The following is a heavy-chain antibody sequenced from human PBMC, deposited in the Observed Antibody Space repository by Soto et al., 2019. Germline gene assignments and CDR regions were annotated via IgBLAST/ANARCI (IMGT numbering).Heavy chain of an antibody. CDR3: ARDLAAAGPLDC. CDR1: GYTFSNDA. V-gene: IGHV1-18*01. J-gene: IGHJ4*02. CDR2: ISAYNGNT. Sequence: QVQLVQSGAEVKKPGASVKVSCKASGYTFSNDAFSWVRQAPGQGLEWMGWISAYNGNTNYPQKLQGRVTMTTDTSTSTAYMELRSLRSDDTAVYYCARDLAAAGPLDCWGQGTLVTVSS. D-gene: IGHD6-13*01.